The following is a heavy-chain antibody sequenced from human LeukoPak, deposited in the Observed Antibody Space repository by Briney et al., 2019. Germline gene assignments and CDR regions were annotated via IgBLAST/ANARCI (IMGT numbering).Heavy chain of an antibody. CDR3: AKGYSSSWPKEYFQH. V-gene: IGHV3-23*01. J-gene: IGHJ1*01. CDR1: GFTFSSYA. CDR2: ISGSAIST. Sequence: GSLRLSCAASGFTFSSYAMSWVRQAPGKGLEWVSAISGSAISTYDADSVKGRFTISRDNSKNTLYLQMNSLRAEDTAVYYCAKGYSSSWPKEYFQHWGQGTLVIVSS. D-gene: IGHD6-13*01.